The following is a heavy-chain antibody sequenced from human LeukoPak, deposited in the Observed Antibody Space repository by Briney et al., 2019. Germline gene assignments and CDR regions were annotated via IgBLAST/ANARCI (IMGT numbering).Heavy chain of an antibody. CDR3: ARAKLSPYDTFDI. CDR1: GGSISCGAYY. V-gene: IGHV4-31*01. CDR2: IYYSGTT. Sequence: SQTLSLTCTVSGGSISCGAYYWRWIRQYPGKGLEWIGYIYYSGTTYYIPSLKSHFTISVDTPKNQYTLKLSAVTAADTAVYYCARAKLSPYDTFDIWGQGTMVTVSS. J-gene: IGHJ3*02. D-gene: IGHD3-10*01.